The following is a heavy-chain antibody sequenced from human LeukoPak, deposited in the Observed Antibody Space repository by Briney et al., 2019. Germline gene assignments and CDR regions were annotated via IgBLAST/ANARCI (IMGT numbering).Heavy chain of an antibody. D-gene: IGHD5-18*01. CDR3: ARGGSYGYAKGRNSYGMDV. CDR1: GGSISRYY. Sequence: SETLSLTCTVSGGSISRYYWSWIRQPPGKGLEWIGYIYYSGSTNYNPSLKSRVTISVDTSKNQFSLKLSSVTAADTAVYYCARGGSYGYAKGRNSYGMDVWGQGTTVTVSS. J-gene: IGHJ6*02. CDR2: IYYSGST. V-gene: IGHV4-59*01.